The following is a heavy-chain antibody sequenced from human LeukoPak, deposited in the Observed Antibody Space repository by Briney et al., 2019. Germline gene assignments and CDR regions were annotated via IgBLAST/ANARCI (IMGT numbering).Heavy chain of an antibody. Sequence: GGSLRLSCAASGFNFGNNDMNRVRQTLGKGLEWVSGIRGYNGQTYYADSVKGRFTISRDKSVDTVYLQMNGLKTEDTAVYYCAKNITMMVFWGQGTLVTVSS. J-gene: IGHJ4*02. V-gene: IGHV3-23*01. CDR3: AKNITMMVF. D-gene: IGHD3-22*01. CDR1: GFNFGNND. CDR2: IRGYNGQT.